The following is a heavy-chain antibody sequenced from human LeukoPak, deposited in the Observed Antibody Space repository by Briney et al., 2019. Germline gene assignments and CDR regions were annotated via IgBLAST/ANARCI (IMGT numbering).Heavy chain of an antibody. D-gene: IGHD3-10*01. CDR2: INHSGST. V-gene: IGHV4-34*01. Sequence: SETLSLTCAVYGGSFSGYYWSWIRQPPGKGLEWIGEINHSGSTNYNPSLKSRVTISVDTSKNQFSLKLSSVTAADTAVYYCARSISGSYYYGSGSSNPYYYYYGMDVWGKGTTVTVSS. J-gene: IGHJ6*04. CDR1: GGSFSGYY. CDR3: ARSISGSYYYGSGSSNPYYYYYGMDV.